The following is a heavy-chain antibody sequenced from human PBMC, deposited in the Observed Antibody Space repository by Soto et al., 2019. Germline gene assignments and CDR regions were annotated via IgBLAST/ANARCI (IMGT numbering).Heavy chain of an antibody. CDR2: IYYSGST. Sequence: QVQLQESGPGLVKPSQTLSLTCTVSGGSISSGGYYWSWIRQHPGKGLEWIGYIYYSGSTYYNPSLKSRVTISVDTSKNQFSLKLSSVTAADTAVYYCAREVGIAARPGNWFDPWGQGTLVTVSS. D-gene: IGHD6-6*01. CDR1: GGSISSGGYY. J-gene: IGHJ5*02. CDR3: AREVGIAARPGNWFDP. V-gene: IGHV4-31*03.